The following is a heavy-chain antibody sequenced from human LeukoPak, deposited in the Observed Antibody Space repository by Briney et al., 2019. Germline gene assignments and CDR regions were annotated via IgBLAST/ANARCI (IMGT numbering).Heavy chain of an antibody. CDR3: VRDGYSRDYYYGMDV. CDR2: PILGIA. J-gene: IGHJ6*02. Sequence: PILGIANYAQKFQGRVTITADKSTTTAYMELSSLRSEDTAVYYCVRDGYSRDYYYGMDVWGQGTTVTVSS. V-gene: IGHV1-69*04. D-gene: IGHD5-12*01.